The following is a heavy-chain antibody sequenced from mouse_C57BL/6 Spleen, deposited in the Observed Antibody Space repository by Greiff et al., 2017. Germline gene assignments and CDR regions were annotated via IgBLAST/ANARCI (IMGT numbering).Heavy chain of an antibody. D-gene: IGHD2-4*01. J-gene: IGHJ3*01. CDR3: ARYDYDAWFAY. Sequence: QVQLQQPGAELVKPGASVKLSCKASGYTFTSYWMHWVKQRPGRGLEWIGRIYPNSGGTKYNEKFKSKATLTVDKPSSTAYMQLSSLTSEDSAVYSCARYDYDAWFAYWGQGTLVTVSA. CDR1: GYTFTSYW. V-gene: IGHV1-72*01. CDR2: IYPNSGGT.